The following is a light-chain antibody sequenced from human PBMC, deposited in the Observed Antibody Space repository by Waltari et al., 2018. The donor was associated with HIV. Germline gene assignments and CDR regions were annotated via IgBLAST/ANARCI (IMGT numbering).Light chain of an antibody. CDR1: SSDVGGYSL. CDR2: EDT. Sequence: QSPLIQPASVSGSPGPSINISCIGTSSDVGGYSLVSWYQHHPGKAPQRLIFEDTERPSGVSNRFSASKSGTTASLTISGLLAEDPADYYCCSYGGLTTCVFGSDTKGTVL. V-gene: IGLV2-23*01. J-gene: IGLJ1*01. CDR3: CSYGGLTTCV.